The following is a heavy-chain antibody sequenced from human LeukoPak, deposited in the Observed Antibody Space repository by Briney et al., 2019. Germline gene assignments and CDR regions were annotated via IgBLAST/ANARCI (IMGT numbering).Heavy chain of an antibody. J-gene: IGHJ5*02. CDR2: ISYSGST. D-gene: IGHD5-24*01. V-gene: IGHV4-59*08. Sequence: SETLSLTCTVSGGSISSSYWGWIRQPPGKGLEWIGYISYSGSTKYNPSLKSRVTLSVDTSKNQFSPKVNSVTAADTAVYYCARRGVEMAPVRPDNWFDPWGQGTLVTVSS. CDR1: GGSISSSY. CDR3: ARRGVEMAPVRPDNWFDP.